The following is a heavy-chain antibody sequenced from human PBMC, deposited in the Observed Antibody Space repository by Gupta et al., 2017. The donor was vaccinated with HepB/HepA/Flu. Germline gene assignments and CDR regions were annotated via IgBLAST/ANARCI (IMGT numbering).Heavy chain of an antibody. CDR2: IYVSGST. D-gene: IGHD4-23*01. CDR1: GGSISTYD. V-gene: IGHV4-4*07. J-gene: IGHJ6*03. CDR3: ARAGYGGTNYYYYHMDV. Sequence: QVQLQESGPGLVKPSETLSLTCTVFGGSISTYDWSWIRQPAGKGLEWIGRIYVSGSTKYNLSLKSRVTMSVDTSKNQFSLKLSSVTAADTAMYYCARAGYGGTNYYYYHMDVWGRGTTVTVSS.